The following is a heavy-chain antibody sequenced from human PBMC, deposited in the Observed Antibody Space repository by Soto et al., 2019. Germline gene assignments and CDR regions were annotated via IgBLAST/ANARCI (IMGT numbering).Heavy chain of an antibody. CDR2: ISGSGGST. CDR1: GFTFSSYA. D-gene: IGHD2-2*01. J-gene: IGHJ6*02. Sequence: GSLRLSCAASGFTFSSYAMSWVRQAPGKGLEWVSAISGSGGSTYYADSVKGRFTISRDNSKNTLYLQMNSLRAEDTAVYYCAKDYPPSNCSSTSCYFLYYYYGMDVWGQGTTVTVSS. V-gene: IGHV3-23*01. CDR3: AKDYPPSNCSSTSCYFLYYYYGMDV.